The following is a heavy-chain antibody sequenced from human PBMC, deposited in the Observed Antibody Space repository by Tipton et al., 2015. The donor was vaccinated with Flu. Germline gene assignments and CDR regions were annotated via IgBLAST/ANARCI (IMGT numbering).Heavy chain of an antibody. CDR3: ATDLTTYSTPSALDY. D-gene: IGHD4/OR15-4a*01. J-gene: IGHJ4*02. Sequence: LSLTCAASGFAFSNYGMHWVRQAPGKGLEWVAYMRFDGSNEYHADSVKGRFTISRDNSENTLYLQMTSLRPDDTALYYCATDLTTYSTPSALDYWGQGTLVTVSS. V-gene: IGHV3-30*02. CDR1: GFAFSNYG. CDR2: MRFDGSNE.